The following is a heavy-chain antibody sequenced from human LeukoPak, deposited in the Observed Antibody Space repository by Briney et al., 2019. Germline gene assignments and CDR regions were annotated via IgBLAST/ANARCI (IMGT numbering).Heavy chain of an antibody. V-gene: IGHV3-23*01. CDR1: GFTFSSYA. Sequence: PGGSLRLSCAASGFTFSSYAMSWVRQAPGKGLEWVSAISGSGGSTYYADSVKGRFTISSDNSKNTLYLQMNSLRAEDTAVYYCAKSGYYDFWSGYSPGIFDYWGQGTLVTVSS. CDR2: ISGSGGST. J-gene: IGHJ4*02. CDR3: AKSGYYDFWSGYSPGIFDY. D-gene: IGHD3-3*01.